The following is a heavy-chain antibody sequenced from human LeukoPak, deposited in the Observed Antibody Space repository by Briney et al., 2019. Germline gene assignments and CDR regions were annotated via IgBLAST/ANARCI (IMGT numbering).Heavy chain of an antibody. D-gene: IGHD2-2*01. Sequence: ASVKVSCKASGYTFTNYAIHWVRQAPGQRLEWMGWSNAANDYTKYSQEFWGRVSITRDTSASVAYMELSSLRSEDMAVYYCARGTNYGMDVWGQGTTVTVSS. CDR2: SNAANDYT. CDR3: ARGTNYGMDV. V-gene: IGHV1-3*02. CDR1: GYTFTNYA. J-gene: IGHJ6*02.